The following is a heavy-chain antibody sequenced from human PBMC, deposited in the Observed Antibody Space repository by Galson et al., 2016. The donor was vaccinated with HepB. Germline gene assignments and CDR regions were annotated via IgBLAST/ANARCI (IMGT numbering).Heavy chain of an antibody. CDR3: ERMNDGSGSYYKSLDV. CDR2: IDTSDSYT. J-gene: IGHJ6*02. D-gene: IGHD3-10*01. CDR1: GYSFTSYW. V-gene: IGHV5-10-1*01. Sequence: QSGAEVKKPGESLRISCKGSGYSFTSYWISWVRQMPGKGLEWMGMIDTSDSYTNYSPSFQGHVTISLDKSISAAYLQWTSLKASDTAMYYCERMNDGSGSYYKSLDVWGQGTTVTVSS.